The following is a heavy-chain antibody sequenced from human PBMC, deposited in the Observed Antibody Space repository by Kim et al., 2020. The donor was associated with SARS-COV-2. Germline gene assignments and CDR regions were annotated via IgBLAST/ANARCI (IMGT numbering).Heavy chain of an antibody. D-gene: IGHD4-17*01. Sequence: SETLSLTCAVYGGSFSGYYWSWIRQPPGKGLEWIGEINHSGSTNYNPSLKSRVTISVDTSKNQFSLKLSSVTAADTAVYYCARGGGDYGDYADWYFDLWGRGTLVTVSS. V-gene: IGHV4-34*01. CDR3: ARGGGDYGDYADWYFDL. CDR1: GGSFSGYY. CDR2: INHSGST. J-gene: IGHJ2*01.